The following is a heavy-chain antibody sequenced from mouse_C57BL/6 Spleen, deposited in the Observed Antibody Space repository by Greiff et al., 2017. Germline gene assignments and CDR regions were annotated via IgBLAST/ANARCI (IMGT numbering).Heavy chain of an antibody. Sequence: VQLQQSGAELARPGASVKLSCKASGYTFTSYGISWVKQRTGQGLEWIGEIYPRSGNTYYNEKFKGKATLTADKSSSTAYMELRSLTSEDSAVYFCARHPLYSDNAVPETWGEGATLTLSS. CDR1: GYTFTSYG. CDR3: ARHPLYSDNAVPET. CDR2: IYPRSGNT. J-gene: IGHJ2*01. D-gene: IGHD1-3*01. V-gene: IGHV1-81*01.